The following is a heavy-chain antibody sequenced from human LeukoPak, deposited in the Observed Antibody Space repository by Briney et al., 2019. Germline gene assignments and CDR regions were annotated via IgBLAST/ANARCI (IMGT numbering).Heavy chain of an antibody. Sequence: PGGSLRLSCAASGFTFSGCAIHWVRQSPGKGLEWVGHIDKKDNFHATAYAASVQGRFSISRDDSKNTAFLHMNSLKTEDMALYYCTTDSGTYNWLDPWGQGTLVTVSS. CDR2: IDKKDNFHAT. J-gene: IGHJ5*02. D-gene: IGHD1-26*01. V-gene: IGHV3-73*01. CDR3: TTDSGTYNWLDP. CDR1: GFTFSGCA.